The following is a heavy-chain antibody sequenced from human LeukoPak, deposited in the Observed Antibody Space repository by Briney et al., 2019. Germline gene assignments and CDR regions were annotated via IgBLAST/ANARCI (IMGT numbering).Heavy chain of an antibody. Sequence: GGSLRLSCAASGFSFSTYWMSWVRQAPGRGLEWVANIKHDGSEIDYVDSVKGRFTISRDNTKDSLYLQMNSLRGEDTAVYYCARLKWDPRQSWGQGTLVTVSS. CDR2: IKHDGSEI. CDR3: ARLKWDPRQS. J-gene: IGHJ4*02. V-gene: IGHV3-7*01. D-gene: IGHD1-26*01. CDR1: GFSFSTYW.